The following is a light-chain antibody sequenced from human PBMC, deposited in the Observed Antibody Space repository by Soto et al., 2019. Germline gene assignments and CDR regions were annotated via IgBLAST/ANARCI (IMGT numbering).Light chain of an antibody. Sequence: QSALTQPRSVSGSPGQSVTISCTGTSSDVGNYNYVSWYQQHPGKAPKLMIYDVTKRPSGVPDRFSGSKSGNTASQTISGLQAEDEADYHCCSYAGSYTVVFGGGTKLTVL. V-gene: IGLV2-11*01. CDR2: DVT. CDR1: SSDVGNYNY. J-gene: IGLJ2*01. CDR3: CSYAGSYTVV.